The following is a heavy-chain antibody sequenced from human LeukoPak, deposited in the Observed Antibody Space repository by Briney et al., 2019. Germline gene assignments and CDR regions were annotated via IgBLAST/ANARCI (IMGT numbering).Heavy chain of an antibody. CDR3: ARYYYDSSGYYDFDY. V-gene: IGHV4-59*08. J-gene: IGHJ4*02. CDR2: IYYIGSP. Sequence: SETLSLTCTVSGGAINSYHWTWIRQPPGKGLEWIASIYYIGSPKYNPSLESRVTISVDTSKNQFSLKLSSVTAADTAVYYCARYYYDSSGYYDFDYWGQGTLVTVSS. D-gene: IGHD3-22*01. CDR1: GGAINSYH.